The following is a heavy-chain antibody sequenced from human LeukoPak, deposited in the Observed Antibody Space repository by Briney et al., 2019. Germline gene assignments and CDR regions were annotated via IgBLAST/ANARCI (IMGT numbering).Heavy chain of an antibody. Sequence: PGGSLRLSCAASGFTFSDYAMSWVRQAPGKGLGWVSGISGSASTTSYADSVKGRFTISRDNSKNTLYLQMNSLRAEDTAVYYCARRVGATGFDYWGQGTLVTVSS. CDR2: ISGSASTT. D-gene: IGHD1-26*01. CDR3: ARRVGATGFDY. J-gene: IGHJ4*02. CDR1: GFTFSDYA. V-gene: IGHV3-23*01.